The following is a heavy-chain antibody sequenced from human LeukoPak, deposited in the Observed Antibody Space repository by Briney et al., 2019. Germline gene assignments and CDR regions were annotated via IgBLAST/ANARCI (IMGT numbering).Heavy chain of an antibody. Sequence: GRSLRLSCAASGYTFSSYAMRWVPQAPGKGLEWVSAISGSGGSTYYADSVKGRFTISRDNTKNTLYLQMNSLRAEDTAVYYCAKEEAWNDAWGQGTLVTVSS. D-gene: IGHD1-1*01. V-gene: IGHV3-23*01. J-gene: IGHJ5*02. CDR3: AKEEAWNDA. CDR1: GYTFSSYA. CDR2: ISGSGGST.